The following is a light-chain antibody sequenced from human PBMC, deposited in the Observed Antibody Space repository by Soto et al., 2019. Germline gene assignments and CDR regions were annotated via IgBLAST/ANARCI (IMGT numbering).Light chain of an antibody. J-gene: IGKJ1*01. Sequence: EVVMTQSPAILSVSQGESATLSCRASQSVSRKLAWYQQTRGQAPRLLMYGASTRATGVPARFSGSGSGTEFTLTISNLQSEDFAVYHCQQYDKWPRTFGQGTKVDIK. CDR3: QQYDKWPRT. CDR2: GAS. V-gene: IGKV3-15*01. CDR1: QSVSRK.